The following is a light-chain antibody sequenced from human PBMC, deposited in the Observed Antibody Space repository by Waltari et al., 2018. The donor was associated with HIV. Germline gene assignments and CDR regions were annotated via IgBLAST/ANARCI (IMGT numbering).Light chain of an antibody. J-gene: IGLJ1*01. CDR2: DVN. CDR1: SSDVGAYNY. CDR3: SSYTGSDTLLGV. V-gene: IGLV2-14*01. Sequence: QSALTQPASVSGSPGQSITISCTGTSSDVGAYNYVSWYQQHPGQVPKLIIYDVNYRPSGISSRFSGSKSGNTASLTISGLQAEDEADYYCSSYTGSDTLLGVFGTGTKVTVL.